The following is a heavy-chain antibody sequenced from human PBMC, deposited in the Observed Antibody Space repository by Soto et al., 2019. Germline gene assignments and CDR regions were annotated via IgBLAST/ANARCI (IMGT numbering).Heavy chain of an antibody. CDR1: GGSFSRYY. CDR3: ARGWEAGTRGGVTHYYYYYYGMDV. V-gene: IGHV4-34*01. Sequence: SETLSLICAAYGGSFSRYYWRWIRQPPVTGLEWSGEINHSVTSNYNPSLKSRVTISVDTSKNQFSLKLSSVTDADTAVYYCARGWEAGTRGGVTHYYYYYYGMDVWGQGTTVTVSS. CDR2: INHSVTS. D-gene: IGHD6-13*01. J-gene: IGHJ6*02.